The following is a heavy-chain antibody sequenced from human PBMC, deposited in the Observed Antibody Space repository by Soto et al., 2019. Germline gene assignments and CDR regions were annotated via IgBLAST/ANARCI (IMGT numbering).Heavy chain of an antibody. CDR3: ARGRWAYYESTWFDP. J-gene: IGHJ5*02. CDR2: IIPIFGTA. CDR1: GGKFSRHA. V-gene: IGHV1-69*06. Sequence: VSCKASGGKFSRHAIHSVRQAPGQGLEWMGGIIPIFGTANYAQKFQGRVTITADKSTSTAYMELSSLRSEDPALYYCARGRWAYYESTWFDPWGQVTLITAPQ. D-gene: IGHD3-3*01.